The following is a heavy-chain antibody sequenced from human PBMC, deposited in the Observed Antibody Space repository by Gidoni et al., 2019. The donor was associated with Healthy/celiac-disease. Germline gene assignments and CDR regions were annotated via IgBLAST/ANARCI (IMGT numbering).Heavy chain of an antibody. CDR2: IRSNVDSSST. J-gene: IGHJ4*02. CDR3: TSHCSSSGCYLAY. Sequence: EVQLVESGGDLVQPGGSLKLSCAASGFTFSGSPIHWFRQAAGQVLVWVGGIRSNVDSSSTVYAASVKGRFTFSRDDSNNTAYLQMNSLKTEDTAVYYCTSHCSSSGCYLAYWGQGTLVTVSS. V-gene: IGHV3-73*01. D-gene: IGHD2-2*01. CDR1: GFTFSGSP.